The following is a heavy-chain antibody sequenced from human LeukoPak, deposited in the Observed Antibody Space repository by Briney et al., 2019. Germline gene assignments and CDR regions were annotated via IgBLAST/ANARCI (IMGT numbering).Heavy chain of an antibody. CDR2: INPSGGST. D-gene: IGHD5-18*01. CDR1: GYTFTSYY. J-gene: IGHJ4*02. Sequence: ASVKVSCKASGYTFTSYYMHWVRQAPGQGLEWMGIINPSGGSTSYAQKFQGRVTVTRDMSTSTVYMELSSLRSEDTAAYYCASVKAQDTAMRNWGQGTLVTVSS. V-gene: IGHV1-46*01. CDR3: ASVKAQDTAMRN.